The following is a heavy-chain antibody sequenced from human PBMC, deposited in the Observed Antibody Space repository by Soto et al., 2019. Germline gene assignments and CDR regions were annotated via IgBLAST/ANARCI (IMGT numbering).Heavy chain of an antibody. J-gene: IGHJ4*02. CDR1: GFTFSNYA. CDR3: AKEISSMWFSLDY. V-gene: IGHV3-23*01. CDR2: ISGSGGST. Sequence: GGSLRLSCAASGFTFSNYAMSWVRQAPGKGLEWVSAISGSGGSTYYADSVKGRFTVSSGSSKNTLYLQMNSLRAEDTAVYYCAKEISSMWFSLDYWGQGPLVTVSS. D-gene: IGHD6-13*01.